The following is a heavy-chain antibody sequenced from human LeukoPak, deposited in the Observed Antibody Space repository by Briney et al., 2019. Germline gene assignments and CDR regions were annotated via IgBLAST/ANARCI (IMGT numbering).Heavy chain of an antibody. CDR1: GFTFSSYD. Sequence: PGGSLRLSCAASGFTFSSYDMHWVRQATGKGLEWVSAIGTAGDTYYPGSVKGRFTISRENAKNSLYLQMNSLRAGDMAVYYCARGGCSSTSCYTANYYYYYYMDVWGKGTTVTVSS. CDR3: ARGGCSSTSCYTANYYYYYYMDV. D-gene: IGHD2-2*02. J-gene: IGHJ6*03. CDR2: IGTAGDT. V-gene: IGHV3-13*01.